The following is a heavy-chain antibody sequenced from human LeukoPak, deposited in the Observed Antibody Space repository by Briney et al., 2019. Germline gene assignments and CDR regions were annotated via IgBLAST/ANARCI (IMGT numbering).Heavy chain of an antibody. CDR3: AAGGLYDLLPY. CDR2: FDPGNGGI. J-gene: IGHJ4*02. Sequence: ASVKVSCKVSGHTLTDLTMHWVRQAPGKGLEWMGGFDPGNGGIIYAQKFQGRVTMTEDASTDTAYMELSSLKSEDTAVYYCAAGGLYDLLPYWGQGTLVTVSS. D-gene: IGHD3-3*01. V-gene: IGHV1-24*01. CDR1: GHTLTDLT.